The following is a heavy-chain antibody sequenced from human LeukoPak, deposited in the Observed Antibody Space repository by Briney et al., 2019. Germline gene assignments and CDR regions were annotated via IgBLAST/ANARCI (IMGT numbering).Heavy chain of an antibody. D-gene: IGHD3-22*01. Sequence: GGSLRLSCAASGFTFSSYGMHWVRQAPGKGLEWVAVISSDGSNKYYADSVKGRFTISRDNAKNSLYLQMNSLRAEDTAVYYCARLPMMKAYYYMDVWGKGTTVTISS. CDR3: ARLPMMKAYYYMDV. J-gene: IGHJ6*03. CDR2: ISSDGSNK. V-gene: IGHV3-30*03. CDR1: GFTFSSYG.